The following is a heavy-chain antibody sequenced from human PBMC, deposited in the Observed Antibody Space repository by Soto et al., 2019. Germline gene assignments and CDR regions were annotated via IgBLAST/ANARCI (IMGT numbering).Heavy chain of an antibody. CDR2: ISYDGSNK. V-gene: IGHV3-30*18. Sequence: PGGSLRLSCAASGFTFSSYGMHWVRQAPGKGLEWVAVISYDGSNKYYADSVKGRFTISRDNSKNTLYLQMNSLRAEDTAVYYCAKKPTPLGELLLFPLGHWGQGTLVTVSS. CDR1: GFTFSSYG. J-gene: IGHJ4*02. CDR3: AKKPTPLGELLLFPLGH. D-gene: IGHD1-26*01.